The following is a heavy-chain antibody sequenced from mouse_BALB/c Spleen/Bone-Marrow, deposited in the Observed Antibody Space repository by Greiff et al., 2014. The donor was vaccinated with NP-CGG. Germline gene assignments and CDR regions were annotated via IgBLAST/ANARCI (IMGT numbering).Heavy chain of an antibody. CDR1: GYSITSDYA. CDR2: ISYSGST. D-gene: IGHD2-4*01. J-gene: IGHJ1*01. V-gene: IGHV3-2*02. Sequence: EVQLVEAGPGLVKPSQSLSLTCTVPGYSITSDYAWNWIRQFPGNKLEWMGYISYSGSTSYNPSLKSRISITRDTSKNQFFLQLNSVTTEDTATYYCARDDYGVWGAGTTVTVSS. CDR3: ARDDYGV.